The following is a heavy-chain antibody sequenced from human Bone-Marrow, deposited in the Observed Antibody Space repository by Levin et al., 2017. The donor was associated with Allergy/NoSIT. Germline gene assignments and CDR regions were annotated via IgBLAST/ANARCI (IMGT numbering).Heavy chain of an antibody. CDR1: GFTFDIFG. CDR3: AKVGRGDLRESFEY. V-gene: IGHV3-30*18. Sequence: HSGGSLRLSCEASGFTFDIFGVHWVRQAPGKGLEWVAVISYDGTNRYYAESVKGRFTISRDNSKNTLYLQMNGLRVEDTAVYYCAKVGRGDLRESFEYWGQGTLVTVAS. CDR2: ISYDGTNR. J-gene: IGHJ4*02. D-gene: IGHD3-10*01.